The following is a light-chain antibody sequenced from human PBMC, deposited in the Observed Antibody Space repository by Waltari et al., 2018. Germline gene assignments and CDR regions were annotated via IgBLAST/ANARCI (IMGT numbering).Light chain of an antibody. CDR2: EAS. CDR1: QSVSRY. V-gene: IGKV3-20*01. J-gene: IGKJ1*01. Sequence: EIVLPQSPGTLSLSPVGGATLSCRASQSVSRYLAWYQQKAGQPPRLLIYEASSRATGIPDRFSGSGSGTDFSHTISRLEPEDFAVYYCQKYGTVPATFGQGTKVEIK. CDR3: QKYGTVPAT.